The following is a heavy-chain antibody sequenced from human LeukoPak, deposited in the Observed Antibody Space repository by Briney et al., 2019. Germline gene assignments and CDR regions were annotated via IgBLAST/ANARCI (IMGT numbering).Heavy chain of an antibody. CDR1: GFTFSSYS. CDR2: ISSSSSYI. D-gene: IGHD3-3*01. V-gene: IGHV3-21*01. Sequence: GGSLRLSCAASGFTFSSYSMNWVRQAPGKGLEWVSFISSSSSYIYYADSVKGRFTISRDNAKNSLYLQMNSLRAEDTAVYYCARSDGFWSGFHDYWGQGTLVTVSS. J-gene: IGHJ4*02. CDR3: ARSDGFWSGFHDY.